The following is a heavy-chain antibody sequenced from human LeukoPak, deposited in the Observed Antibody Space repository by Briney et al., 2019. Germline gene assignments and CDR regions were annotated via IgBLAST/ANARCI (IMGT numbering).Heavy chain of an antibody. J-gene: IGHJ5*02. CDR2: IIPIFGTA. CDR1: GGTFSSYA. V-gene: IGHV1-69*13. Sequence: EASVKVSCKASGGTFSSYAISWVRQAPGQGLEWMGGIIPIFGTANYAQKFQGRVTITADESTSTAYMELSSLRSEDTAVYYCAREDTRITIFGVVIRWLDPWGQGTLVTVSS. D-gene: IGHD3-3*01. CDR3: AREDTRITIFGVVIRWLDP.